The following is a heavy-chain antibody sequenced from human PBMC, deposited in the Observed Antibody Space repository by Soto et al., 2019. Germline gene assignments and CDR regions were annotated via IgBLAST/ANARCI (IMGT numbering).Heavy chain of an antibody. J-gene: IGHJ4*02. V-gene: IGHV4-39*01. D-gene: IGHD6-13*01. CDR2: IYYSGST. CDR1: GGSISSSSYY. Sequence: QLQLQESGPGLVKPSETLSLTCTVSGGSISSSSYYWGWIRQPPGKGLEWIGSIYYSGSTYYNPSLKSRVTISVDTSKNQFSLKLSSVTAADTAVYYCARLSSSWYLDYWGQGTLVTVSS. CDR3: ARLSSSWYLDY.